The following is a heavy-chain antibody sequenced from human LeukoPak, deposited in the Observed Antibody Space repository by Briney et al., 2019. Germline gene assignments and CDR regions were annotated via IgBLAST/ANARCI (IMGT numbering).Heavy chain of an antibody. CDR3: ARGSGYGDYDC. CDR2: INSDGSTT. D-gene: IGHD4-17*01. V-gene: IGHV3-74*01. J-gene: IGHJ4*02. Sequence: GESLRLSCADSGFTFSSYWMHWVRQAPGKGLVWISRINSDGSTTNYADSVKGRFTISRDNAKNTLYLQMNRLRAEDTAVYYCARGSGYGDYDCWGQGTGVPVSS. CDR1: GFTFSSYW.